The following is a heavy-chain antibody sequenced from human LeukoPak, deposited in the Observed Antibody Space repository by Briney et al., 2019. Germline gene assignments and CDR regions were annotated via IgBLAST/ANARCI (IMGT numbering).Heavy chain of an antibody. V-gene: IGHV3-15*01. CDR1: GFTFSNAW. J-gene: IGHJ4*02. D-gene: IGHD3-9*01. CDR3: AKVLRDILTYFDY. CDR2: IKSKTDGGTT. Sequence: GGSLRLSCAASGFTFSNAWMSWVRQAPGKGLEWVGRIKSKTDGGTTDYAAPVKGRFTISRDDSKNTLYLQMNSLRAEDTAVYYCAKVLRDILTYFDYWGQGTLVTVSS.